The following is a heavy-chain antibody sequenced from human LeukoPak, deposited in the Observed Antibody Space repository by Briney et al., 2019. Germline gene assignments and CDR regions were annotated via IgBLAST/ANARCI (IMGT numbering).Heavy chain of an antibody. J-gene: IGHJ4*02. CDR3: ARRGYYYDSSGYFDY. CDR1: GFTFSGYA. D-gene: IGHD3-22*01. V-gene: IGHV3-23*01. Sequence: GGSLRLSCAASGFTFSGYAMSWARQAPGKGLEWVSAISGSGGSTYYADSVKGRFTISRDNSKNTLYLQMNSLRAEDTAVYYCARRGYYYDSSGYFDYWGQGTLVTVSS. CDR2: ISGSGGST.